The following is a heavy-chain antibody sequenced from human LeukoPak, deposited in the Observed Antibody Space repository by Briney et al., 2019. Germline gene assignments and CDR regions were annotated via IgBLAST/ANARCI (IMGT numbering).Heavy chain of an antibody. V-gene: IGHV3-30*09. Sequence: PGGSLRLSCAASGFTFSTYAMHWVRQAPGRGLEWVAVISSDGINKYYPDSVKGRFVISTDNSKITVSLQMNSLRPEDTAVYYCARDLSGYGGFDIWGQGTMVTVSS. D-gene: IGHD4/OR15-4a*01. CDR1: GFTFSTYA. CDR3: ARDLSGYGGFDI. J-gene: IGHJ3*02. CDR2: ISSDGINK.